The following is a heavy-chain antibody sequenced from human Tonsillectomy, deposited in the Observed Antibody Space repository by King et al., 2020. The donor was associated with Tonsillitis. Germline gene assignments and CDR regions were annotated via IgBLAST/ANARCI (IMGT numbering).Heavy chain of an antibody. V-gene: IGHV3-73*02. Sequence: VQLVESGGGLVQPGGSLKLSCAASGFTFSVSAMHWVRQASGKGLEWVGRIRSKANSYATVYAASVKGRFTISRDDSKNTAYLQMNSLKTEDTAVYYCTRREVAASRGMDVWGQGTTVTVSS. CDR2: IRSKANSYAT. D-gene: IGHD2-15*01. CDR1: GFTFSVSA. J-gene: IGHJ6*02. CDR3: TRREVAASRGMDV.